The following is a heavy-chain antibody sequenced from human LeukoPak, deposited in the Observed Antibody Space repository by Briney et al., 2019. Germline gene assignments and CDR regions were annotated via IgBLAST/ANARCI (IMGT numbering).Heavy chain of an antibody. CDR3: AKAMSQWLVDISFDY. D-gene: IGHD6-19*01. CDR1: GFTFSSYA. CDR2: ISGSGGST. V-gene: IGHV3-23*01. Sequence: GGSLRLSCAASGFTFSSYAMSWVRQAPGKGLEWVSAISGSGGSTYYADSVKGRFTISRDDSKNTLYLQMNSLRAEDTAVYYCAKAMSQWLVDISFDYWGQGTLVTVSS. J-gene: IGHJ4*02.